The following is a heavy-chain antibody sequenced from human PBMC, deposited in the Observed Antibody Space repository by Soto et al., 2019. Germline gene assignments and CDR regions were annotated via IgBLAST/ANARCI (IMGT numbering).Heavy chain of an antibody. V-gene: IGHV1-2*02. J-gene: IGHJ4*02. CDR3: GKHEGYCSSTTCSSVDY. D-gene: IGHD2-2*01. Sequence: ASVKVSCKASGYTFIDYYMHWVRQAPGQGFEWLGRISPKSGATNYAQKFQGRVTMTWDTSLNTAYMELSSLISEDTAVYYCGKHEGYCSSTTCSSVDYWGQGTLVTVSS. CDR1: GYTFIDYY. CDR2: ISPKSGAT.